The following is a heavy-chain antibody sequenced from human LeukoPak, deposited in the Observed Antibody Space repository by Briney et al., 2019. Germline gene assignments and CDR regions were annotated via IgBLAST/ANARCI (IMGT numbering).Heavy chain of an antibody. CDR3: ARGVVVTAIFDY. D-gene: IGHD2-21*02. CDR2: IYHSGST. V-gene: IGHV4-59*02. Sequence: SETLSLTCTVSGGSVSNIFWSWIRQPPGKGLEWVGEIYHSGSTNYNPSLKSRVTISVDKSKNQFSLKLSSVTAADTAVYYCARGVVVTAIFDYWGQGTLVTVSS. J-gene: IGHJ4*02. CDR1: GGSVSNIF.